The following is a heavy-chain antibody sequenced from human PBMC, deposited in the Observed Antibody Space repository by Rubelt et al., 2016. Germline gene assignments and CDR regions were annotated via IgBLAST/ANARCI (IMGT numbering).Heavy chain of an antibody. J-gene: IGHJ6*03. Sequence: QVSLVQSETEVKNPGASVKVSCKASGGTFSSYALSWVRQAPGQGLEWMGRIVPILGVTNYAQKFQGRGTITADRTTSTTSMGLSSRSSEDTAVYHCAGNEYTYLSKVMDVWGKGTTVTVSS. D-gene: IGHD5-18*01. CDR1: GGTFSSYA. V-gene: IGHV1-69*04. CDR3: AGNEYTYLSKVMDV. CDR2: IVPILGVT.